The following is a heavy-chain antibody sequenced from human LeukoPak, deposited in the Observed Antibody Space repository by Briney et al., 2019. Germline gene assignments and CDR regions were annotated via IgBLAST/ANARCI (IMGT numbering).Heavy chain of an antibody. CDR3: ARTAVTPGSSDAFDI. J-gene: IGHJ3*02. D-gene: IGHD4-17*01. V-gene: IGHV3-53*01. CDR2: IYDIGST. Sequence: GGSLRLSCAASGFTVSSNYMSWVRQAPGTGLEWVSIIYDIGSTYYADSVKGRFTISRDNSQNTLYLQLNSLRTEDTAVYYCARTAVTPGSSDAFDIWGPGDNGHRLL. CDR1: GFTVSSNY.